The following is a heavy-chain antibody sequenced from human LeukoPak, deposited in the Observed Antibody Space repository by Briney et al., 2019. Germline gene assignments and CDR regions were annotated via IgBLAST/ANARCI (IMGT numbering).Heavy chain of an antibody. V-gene: IGHV4-38-2*02. CDR3: ARPYAKATVTTPFDY. Sequence: SETLSLTCTVSGYSISSGYYWGWIRQPPGKGLEWIGSIYHSGSTYYNPSLKSRVTISVDTSKNQFSLKLSSVTAADTAVYYCARPYAKATVTTPFDYWGQGTLVTVSS. CDR1: GYSISSGYY. D-gene: IGHD4-17*01. CDR2: IYHSGST. J-gene: IGHJ4*02.